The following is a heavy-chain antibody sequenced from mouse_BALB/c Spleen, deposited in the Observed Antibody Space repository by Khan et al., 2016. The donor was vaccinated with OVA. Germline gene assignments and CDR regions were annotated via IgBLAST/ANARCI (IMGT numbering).Heavy chain of an antibody. CDR1: GYTFTDYA. CDR3: ARPAYDGYYDY. Sequence: QVQLQQPGPELVRPGVSVKISCKGSGYTFTDYAMYWVKQSHAKSLEWIGLISTYSGHTNYNQKFKGKATMTVDKSSSTAYMELASLTSEDSAIDYCARPAYDGYYDYWGQGTTLTVSS. CDR2: ISTYSGHT. V-gene: IGHV1S137*01. J-gene: IGHJ2*01. D-gene: IGHD2-3*01.